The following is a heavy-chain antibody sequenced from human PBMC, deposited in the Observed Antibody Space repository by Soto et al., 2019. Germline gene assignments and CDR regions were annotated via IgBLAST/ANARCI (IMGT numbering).Heavy chain of an antibody. CDR2: ISAYNGNT. CDR1: GYTFTSYG. CDR3: ARDLQFGRWLTYGMDV. Sequence: ASVTVSCKASGYTFTSYGIIWVRQAPGQGLEWMGWISAYNGNTNYAQKLQGRVTMTTDTSTSTAYMELRSLRSDDTAVYYCARDLQFGRWLTYGMDVWGQGTTVTVSS. D-gene: IGHD3-10*01. V-gene: IGHV1-18*01. J-gene: IGHJ6*02.